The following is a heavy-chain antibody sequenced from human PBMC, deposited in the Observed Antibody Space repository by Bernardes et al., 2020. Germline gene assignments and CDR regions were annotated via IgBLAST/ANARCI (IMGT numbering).Heavy chain of an antibody. J-gene: IGHJ4*02. V-gene: IGHV4-4*02. D-gene: IGHD3-10*01. Sequence: SESLSLTCAVSGGSISSINWWSCVLQPPGKGLEWIGEIDHSGSTNYNPSLKSRVTISVDKSKNQFSLKLSSVTAADTAVYYCARAMVQGVTYYFDSWGQGTLVTVSS. CDR3: ARAMVQGVTYYFDS. CDR1: GGSISSINW. CDR2: IDHSGST.